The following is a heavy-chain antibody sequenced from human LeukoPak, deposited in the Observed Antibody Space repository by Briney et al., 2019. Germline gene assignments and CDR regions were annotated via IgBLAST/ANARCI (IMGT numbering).Heavy chain of an antibody. D-gene: IGHD2-2*01. CDR2: IIPILGIA. V-gene: IGHV1-69*04. CDR1: GGTFSSYA. CDR3: ASSIPGNYYFDY. J-gene: IGHJ4*02. Sequence: GASVKVSCKASGGTFSSYAISWVRQAPGQGLEWMGRIIPILGIANYAQKFQGRVTITADKSTSTAYMELSSLRSEDTAVYYCASSIPGNYYFDYWGQGTLVTVSS.